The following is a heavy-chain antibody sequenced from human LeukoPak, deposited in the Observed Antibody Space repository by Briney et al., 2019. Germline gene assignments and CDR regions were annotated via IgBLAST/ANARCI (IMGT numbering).Heavy chain of an antibody. D-gene: IGHD3-10*02. V-gene: IGHV3-49*04. Sequence: GGSLRLSCTVSGFIFRGYALSWVRQAPGRGREGGGFIRSNALYEPSEYAAAVEGRFAISRDDSNNIVYLQMNSLKTEDTAVYFCVRESVRDYYFDYWGRGTLVTVSS. CDR1: GFIFRGYA. J-gene: IGHJ4*02. CDR2: IRSNALYEPS. CDR3: VRESVRDYYFDY.